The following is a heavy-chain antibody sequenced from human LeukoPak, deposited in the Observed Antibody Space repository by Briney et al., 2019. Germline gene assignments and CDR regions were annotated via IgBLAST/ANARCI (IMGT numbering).Heavy chain of an antibody. J-gene: IGHJ3*02. CDR2: IYYSEST. CDR3: AREPLRYFDWLLPAFGAFDI. D-gene: IGHD3-9*01. Sequence: PSETLSLTCSVSGVTISSYYWSWIRQPPGQELVWIVYIYYSESTNYDTSLKSRVAISVDTSKNQFSLKLSSVTAADTAVYYCAREPLRYFDWLLPAFGAFDIWGQGTMVTVSS. CDR1: GVTISSYY. V-gene: IGHV4-59*01.